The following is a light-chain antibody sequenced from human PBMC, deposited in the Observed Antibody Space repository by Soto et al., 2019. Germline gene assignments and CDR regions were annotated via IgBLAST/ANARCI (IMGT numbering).Light chain of an antibody. Sequence: QSALTQPASVSGSPGQSITISCTGTSCDVGVYNYVSWYQQHPGKAPKLMIYEVSNRPSGVFDRFSGSKSGNTASLTISGLQAEDEADYYCSSYTTSSTVVFGGGTKVTVL. CDR3: SSYTTSSTVV. J-gene: IGLJ2*01. CDR2: EVS. CDR1: SCDVGVYNY. V-gene: IGLV2-14*01.